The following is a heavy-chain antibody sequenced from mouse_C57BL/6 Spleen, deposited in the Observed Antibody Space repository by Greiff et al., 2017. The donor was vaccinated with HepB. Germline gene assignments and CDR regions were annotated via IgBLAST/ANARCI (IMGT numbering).Heavy chain of an antibody. CDR3: ARSATVVESYFDY. CDR2: IDPSDSET. CDR1: GYTFTSYW. Sequence: QVQLQQPGAELVRPGSSVKLSCKASGYTFTSYWMHWVKQRPIQGLEWIGNIDPSDSETHYNQKFKDKATLTVDKSSSTAYMQLSSLTSEDSAVYYCARSATVVESYFDYGGQGTTLTVSS. J-gene: IGHJ2*01. V-gene: IGHV1-52*01. D-gene: IGHD1-1*01.